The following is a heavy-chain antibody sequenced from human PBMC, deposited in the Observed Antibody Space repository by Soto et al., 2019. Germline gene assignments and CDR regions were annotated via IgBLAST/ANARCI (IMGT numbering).Heavy chain of an antibody. Sequence: QVQLVQSGAEVKKPGSSGKVSCKTSGVSFNNNGIGWARQAPGHGLEWMGGVSPPFRTSNYARKFQGRISITADASTGTVNLELSSLTSEDTVQYYCARVLYYGSGSYSPYGMEVWGQGNTVTVSS. CDR3: ARVLYYGSGSYSPYGMEV. CDR1: GVSFNNNG. CDR2: VSPPFRTS. D-gene: IGHD3-10*01. V-gene: IGHV1-69*01. J-gene: IGHJ6*02.